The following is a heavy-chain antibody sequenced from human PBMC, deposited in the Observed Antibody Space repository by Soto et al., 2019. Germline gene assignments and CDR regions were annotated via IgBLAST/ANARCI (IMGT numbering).Heavy chain of an antibody. CDR3: AKDRRSGNYDFWSGYLIYYFDY. CDR1: GFTFSSYA. J-gene: IGHJ4*02. D-gene: IGHD3-3*01. Sequence: EVQLLESGGGLVQPWGSLRLSCAASGFTFSSYAMSWVRQAPGKGLEWVSAISGSGGSTYYADSVKGRFTISRDNSKNTLYLQMNSLRAEDSAVYYCAKDRRSGNYDFWSGYLIYYFDYWGQGTLVTVSS. CDR2: ISGSGGST. V-gene: IGHV3-23*01.